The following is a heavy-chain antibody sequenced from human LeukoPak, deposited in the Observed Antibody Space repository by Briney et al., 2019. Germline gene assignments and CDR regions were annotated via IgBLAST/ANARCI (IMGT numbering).Heavy chain of an antibody. CDR2: INPNSGDT. Sequence: ASVKVSCKASGYTFTDFALHWVRQAPGQSLEWMGWINPNSGDTNFAQKFQGRVTMTRDTSISTAYMELTRLRSDDTAVYYCARDSSGPLYYFDHWGQGTLVTVSS. J-gene: IGHJ4*02. CDR1: GYTFTDFA. D-gene: IGHD3-22*01. CDR3: ARDSSGPLYYFDH. V-gene: IGHV1-2*02.